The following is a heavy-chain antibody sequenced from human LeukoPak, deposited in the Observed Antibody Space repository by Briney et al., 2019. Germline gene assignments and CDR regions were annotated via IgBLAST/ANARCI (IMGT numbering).Heavy chain of an antibody. D-gene: IGHD5-24*01. J-gene: IGHJ4*02. CDR3: ARDGRRDGDNFDY. CDR1: GFTVSSNY. Sequence: PGGSLRLSCAASGFTVSSNYISWVRQAPGKGLEWVSVIYSGGTTYYADSVKGRFTISRDNSKNTLYLQMNSLRAEDTAVYYCARDGRRDGDNFDYWGQGTLVTVSS. CDR2: IYSGGTT. V-gene: IGHV3-53*01.